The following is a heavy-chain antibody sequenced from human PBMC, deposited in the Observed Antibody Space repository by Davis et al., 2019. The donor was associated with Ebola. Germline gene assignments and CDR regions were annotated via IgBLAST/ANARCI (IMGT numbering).Heavy chain of an antibody. CDR3: ARDYYDNSGDGFDI. D-gene: IGHD3-22*01. CDR1: GVMFSRYW. J-gene: IGHJ3*02. Sequence: GESLKISCAASGVMFSRYWMSWVRQAPGKGLEWVANIQEDGSATNYVDSVKGRFTISRDNAKKSLYLQLNSLRADDTAMYYCARDYYDNSGDGFDIWGQGTMVTVSS. V-gene: IGHV3-7*01. CDR2: IQEDGSAT.